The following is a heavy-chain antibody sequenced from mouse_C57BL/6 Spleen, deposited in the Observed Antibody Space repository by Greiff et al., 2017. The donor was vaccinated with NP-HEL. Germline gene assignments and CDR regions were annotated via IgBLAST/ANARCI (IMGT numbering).Heavy chain of an antibody. CDR2: IWSGGST. V-gene: IGHV2-2*01. D-gene: IGHD1-1*01. Sequence: VKLMESGPGLVQPSQSLSITCTVSGFSLTSYGVHWVRQSPGKGLEWLGVIWSGGSTDYNAAFISRLSISKDNSKSQVFFKMNSLQADDTAIYYCARKDTTVVGAMDYWGQGTSVTVSS. CDR1: GFSLTSYG. CDR3: ARKDTTVVGAMDY. J-gene: IGHJ4*01.